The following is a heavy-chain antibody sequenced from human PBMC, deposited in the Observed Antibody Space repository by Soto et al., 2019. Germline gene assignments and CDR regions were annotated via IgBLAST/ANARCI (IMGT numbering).Heavy chain of an antibody. CDR3: ARSIVEEGYYYYYYGMDV. CDR2: IIPILGIA. J-gene: IGHJ6*02. CDR1: GGTFSSYT. D-gene: IGHD2-15*01. V-gene: IGHV1-69*02. Sequence: QVQLVQSGAEVKKPGSSVKVSCKASGGTFSSYTISWVRQAPGQGLEWMGRIIPILGIANYAQKFQGRVTITADKSTNTAYMELSSLRSEDTAVYYCARSIVEEGYYYYYYGMDVWGQGTTVTVSS.